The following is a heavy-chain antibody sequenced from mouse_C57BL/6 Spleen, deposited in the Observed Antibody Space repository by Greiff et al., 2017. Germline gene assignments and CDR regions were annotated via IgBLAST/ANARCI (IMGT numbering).Heavy chain of an antibody. CDR3: ARWEVYYGSSWFAY. CDR1: GYTFTSYW. J-gene: IGHJ3*01. V-gene: IGHV1-64*01. D-gene: IGHD1-1*01. Sequence: QVQLKQPGAELVKPGASVKLSCKASGYTFTSYWMHWVKQRPGQGLEWIGMIHPNSGSTNYNEKFKSKATLTVDKSSSTAYMQLSSLTSEDSAVYYCARWEVYYGSSWFAYWGQGTLVTVSA. CDR2: IHPNSGST.